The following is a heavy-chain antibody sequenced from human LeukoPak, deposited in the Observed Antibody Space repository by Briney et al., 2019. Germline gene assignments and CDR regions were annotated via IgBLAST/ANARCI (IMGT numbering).Heavy chain of an antibody. J-gene: IGHJ5*02. CDR1: GGSISSSSYY. D-gene: IGHD3-3*01. CDR3: ARREWTIFGVGSSEFDP. CDR2: IYYSGST. Sequence: SETLSLTCTVSGGSISSSSYYWGWIRQPPGKGLEGIGSIYYSGSTYYNPSLKSRVTISVDTSKNQFSLKLSSVTAADTAVYYCARREWTIFGVGSSEFDPWGQGTLVTVSS. V-gene: IGHV4-39*01.